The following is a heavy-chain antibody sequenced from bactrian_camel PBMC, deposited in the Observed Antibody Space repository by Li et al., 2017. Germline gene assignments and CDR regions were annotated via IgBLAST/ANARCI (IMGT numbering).Heavy chain of an antibody. J-gene: IGHJ4*01. CDR2: ICGDAT. D-gene: IGHD6*01. V-gene: IGHV3S53*01. Sequence: VQLVESGGDSVQAGGSLTLSCKAYFYVPGSRCMGWFRPVPGEEREAVAAICGDATYYSGSVKGRFTISRDKAENFVYPRMNNLKPDDTSMYYCAARSDIGLTSDWALPHTYHYWGQGTQVTVS. CDR1: FYVPGSRC. CDR3: AARSDIGLTSDWALPHTYHY.